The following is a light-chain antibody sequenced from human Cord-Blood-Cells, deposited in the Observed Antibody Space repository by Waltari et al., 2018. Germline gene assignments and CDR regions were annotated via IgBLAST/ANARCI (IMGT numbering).Light chain of an antibody. CDR3: QQYNNWPPYT. J-gene: IGKJ2*01. Sequence: IVMPQSPATLSVSPGERPTLACRASQSVSSNLAWYQQKPGQAPRLLSYGASNRATGIPARFSGSGSGTEFTLTISSLQSEDFAVYYCQQYNNWPPYTFGQGTKLEIK. CDR2: GAS. CDR1: QSVSSN. V-gene: IGKV3-15*01.